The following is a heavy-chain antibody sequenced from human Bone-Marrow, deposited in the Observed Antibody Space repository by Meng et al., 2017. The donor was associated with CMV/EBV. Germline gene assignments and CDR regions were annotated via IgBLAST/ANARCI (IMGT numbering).Heavy chain of an antibody. J-gene: IGHJ4*02. V-gene: IGHV4-38-2*02. CDR3: ARLVDGFKDRVVDY. D-gene: IGHD5-24*01. CDR2: IYRTGTT. Sequence: SETLSLTCTVSHYSIGSGYFWGWIRQSPGKGLEWIGNIYRTGTTYYNPSLESRVTVSVDTSKNQFSLKLNSVTAADTAVYYCARLVDGFKDRVVDYWGQGTLVTVSS. CDR1: HYSIGSGYF.